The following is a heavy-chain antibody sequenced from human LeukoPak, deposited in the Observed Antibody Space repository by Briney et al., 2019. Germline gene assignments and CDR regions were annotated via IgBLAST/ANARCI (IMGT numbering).Heavy chain of an antibody. CDR2: TRFDGSIK. V-gene: IGHV3-33*01. J-gene: IGHJ4*02. D-gene: IGHD1-1*01. CDR1: GFIFSDYG. CDR3: ARWGGTRQYYFDY. Sequence: GGSLRLSCAVSGFIFSDYGFHWVRQAPGKGVEWVAVTRFDGSIKQYADSVKGRFTISRDDSKNTLYLQMNFLKSEDTAVYYCARWGGTRQYYFDYWGQGTLVTVSS.